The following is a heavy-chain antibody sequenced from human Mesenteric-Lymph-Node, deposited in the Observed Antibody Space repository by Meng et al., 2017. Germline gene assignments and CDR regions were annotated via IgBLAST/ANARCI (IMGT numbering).Heavy chain of an antibody. CDR1: GFTFSTYG. CDR3: ARGKKVADKICVFDY. J-gene: IGHJ4*02. V-gene: IGHV3-23*01. CDR2: ISGGGDST. D-gene: IGHD6-19*01. Sequence: GESLKISCAASGFTFSTYGMTWVRQTPGKGLDWVSRISGGGDSTYYADSVKGRFTISRDNSKNTLYLQMNSLRAEDTATYYCARGKKVADKICVFDYWGQGTVVTVSS.